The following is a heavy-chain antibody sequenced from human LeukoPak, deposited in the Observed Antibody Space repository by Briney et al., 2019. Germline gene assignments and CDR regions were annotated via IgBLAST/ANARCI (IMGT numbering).Heavy chain of an antibody. CDR3: ARDSRGGGPDFDY. CDR1: GGSISGYY. Sequence: SETLSLTCTVSGGSISGYYWSWIRQPPGKGLDWIGYISYSGSTNYNPSLKSRVTISIDTSRNQFSLKLSSVTAADTAVYYCARDSRGGGPDFDYWGQGTLVTVSS. D-gene: IGHD3-16*01. V-gene: IGHV4-59*01. CDR2: ISYSGST. J-gene: IGHJ4*02.